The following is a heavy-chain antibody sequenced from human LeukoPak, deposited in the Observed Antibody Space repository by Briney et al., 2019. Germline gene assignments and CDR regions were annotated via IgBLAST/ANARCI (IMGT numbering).Heavy chain of an antibody. Sequence: ASVKVSCKASGYTFTSYDINWVRQAPGQGLEWMGWINTNTGNPTYAQGFTGRFVFSLDTSVSTAYLQISSLKAEDTAVYYCARDTGFSMVRGILFWGQGTLVTVSS. D-gene: IGHD3-10*01. CDR3: ARDTGFSMVRGILF. CDR2: INTNTGNP. CDR1: GYTFTSYD. J-gene: IGHJ4*02. V-gene: IGHV7-4-1*02.